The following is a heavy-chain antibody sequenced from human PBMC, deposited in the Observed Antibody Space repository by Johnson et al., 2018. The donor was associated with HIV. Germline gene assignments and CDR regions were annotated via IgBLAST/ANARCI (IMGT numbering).Heavy chain of an antibody. J-gene: IGHJ3*02. D-gene: IGHD3-16*01. CDR3: ARSRHGGIQPSDAFDI. V-gene: IGHV3-11*04. CDR2: ITSTGATV. CDR1: GITFSDYY. Sequence: VQLVESGGGLVKPGGPLRLSCAASGITFSDYYMSWIRQAPGKGLEWVSYITSTGATVHYADSVQGRFTISRDNVKNSLYLQMDSLRPEDTAVYYCARSRHGGIQPSDAFDIWGQGTMVTVSS.